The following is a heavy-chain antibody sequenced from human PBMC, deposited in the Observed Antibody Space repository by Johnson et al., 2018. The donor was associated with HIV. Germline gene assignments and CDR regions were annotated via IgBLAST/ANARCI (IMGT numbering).Heavy chain of an antibody. CDR2: ISYDGSNQ. D-gene: IGHD4-23*01. Sequence: QVLLVESGGGVVQPGRSLRLSCAASGFTFSSYAMHWVRQAPGKGLEWVAVISYDGSNQYFADSVTGRFTISRDNSKNSLYLQMNSLRAEDTAVYYCARATVESAFDIWGQGTMVTVSS. CDR1: GFTFSSYA. J-gene: IGHJ3*02. V-gene: IGHV3-30-3*01. CDR3: ARATVESAFDI.